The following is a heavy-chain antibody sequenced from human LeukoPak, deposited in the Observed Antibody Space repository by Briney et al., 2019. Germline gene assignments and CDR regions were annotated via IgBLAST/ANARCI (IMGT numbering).Heavy chain of an antibody. D-gene: IGHD6-13*01. V-gene: IGHV3-30*02. CDR2: IRYDASNE. CDR3: AKETGYSSPDY. CDR1: GFTFNNYG. J-gene: IGHJ4*02. Sequence: GGSLRLSCAASGFTFNNYGMHWVRQDPGKGLEWVTFIRYDASNEFYADSVKGRFTVSRDNSNNMVYLQMNGLRPEDTAVYYCAKETGYSSPDYWGQGTLVTVSS.